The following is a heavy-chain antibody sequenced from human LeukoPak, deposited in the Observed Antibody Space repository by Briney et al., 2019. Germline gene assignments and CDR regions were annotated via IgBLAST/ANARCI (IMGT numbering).Heavy chain of an antibody. V-gene: IGHV4-39*07. CDR2: IYYSGST. Sequence: SETLSLTCTVSGGSISSSSYYWGWIRQPPGKGLEWIGSIYYSGSTYYNPSLKSRVTISVDTSKNQFSLKLSSVTAADTAVYYCARDSSTSHSYNWFDPWGQGTLVTVSS. CDR3: ARDSSTSHSYNWFDP. CDR1: GGSISSSSYY. J-gene: IGHJ5*02. D-gene: IGHD2-2*01.